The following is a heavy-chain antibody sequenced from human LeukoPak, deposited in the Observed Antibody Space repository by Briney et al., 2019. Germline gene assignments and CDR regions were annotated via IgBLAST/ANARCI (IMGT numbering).Heavy chain of an antibody. J-gene: IGHJ4*01. D-gene: IGHD3-10*01. V-gene: IGHV3-23*01. CDR2: ISGSGGST. CDR3: AKDRNPMDGSGXLXDY. Sequence: GGSLRLSCAASGFTFSSYAMSWVRQAPGKGLEWVSAISGSGGSTYYADSVKGRFTISRDNSKNTLYLQMNSLRAEDTAVYYCAKDRNPMDGSGXLXDYXGXGXLVTVSS. CDR1: GFTFSSYA.